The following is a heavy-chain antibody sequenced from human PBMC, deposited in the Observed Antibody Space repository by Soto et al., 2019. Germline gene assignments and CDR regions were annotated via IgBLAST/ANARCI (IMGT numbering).Heavy chain of an antibody. CDR3: ARDRNRPLHSGYDNPSGIAAAGMYY. Sequence: TLSLTCTVSGGSIGSGGYYWSWIGQHPGKGLEWIGYIYYSGSTYYNPSLKSRVTISVDTSKNQFSLKLSSVTAADTAVYYCARDRNRPLHSGYDNPSGIAAAGMYYSGQGTLVPVSS. D-gene: IGHD6-13*01. J-gene: IGHJ4*02. CDR1: GGSIGSGGYY. V-gene: IGHV4-31*03. CDR2: IYYSGST.